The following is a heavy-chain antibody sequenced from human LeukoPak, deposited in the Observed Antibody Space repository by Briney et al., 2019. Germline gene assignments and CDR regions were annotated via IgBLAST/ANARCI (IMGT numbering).Heavy chain of an antibody. V-gene: IGHV3-11*04. CDR3: ARDFPAEWPPG. J-gene: IGHJ4*02. Sequence: GGSLRLSCAASGFTFSDYYMSWIRQAPGKGLEWVSYISSSGSTIYYADSVKGRFTISRDNSKNTLYLQMNSLRAEDTAVYYCARDFPAEWPPGWGQGTLVTVSS. CDR1: GFTFSDYY. D-gene: IGHD3-3*01. CDR2: ISSSGSTI.